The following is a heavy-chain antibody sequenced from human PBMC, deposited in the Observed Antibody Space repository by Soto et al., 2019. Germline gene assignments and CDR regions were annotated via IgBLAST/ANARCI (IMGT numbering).Heavy chain of an antibody. CDR2: ISAHNGNT. J-gene: IGHJ4*02. CDR1: GYAFTTYG. CDR3: ARGRDGDH. V-gene: IGHV1-18*01. Sequence: QVHLVQSGAEVKKPGASVKVSCKGSGYAFTTYGITWVRQAPGQGLEWMGWISAHNGNTNYAQKLQGRVTVTTDTSTSTAYTELRSLRSADTAVYSCARGRDGDHWGQGALVSFSS.